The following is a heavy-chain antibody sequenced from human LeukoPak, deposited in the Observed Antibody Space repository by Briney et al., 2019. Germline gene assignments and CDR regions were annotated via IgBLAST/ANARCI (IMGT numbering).Heavy chain of an antibody. D-gene: IGHD3-22*01. Sequence: ASVKVSCKASGYTFTGYYMHWVRQAPGQGLEWMGWINPYSGGRNNAQKFQGRVTMTRDTSISTAYMELSRLRSDDTAVYCCARDLDYYDSSGYYYDFDYWGQGTLVTVSS. CDR2: INPYSGGR. V-gene: IGHV1-2*02. CDR3: ARDLDYYDSSGYYYDFDY. J-gene: IGHJ4*02. CDR1: GYTFTGYY.